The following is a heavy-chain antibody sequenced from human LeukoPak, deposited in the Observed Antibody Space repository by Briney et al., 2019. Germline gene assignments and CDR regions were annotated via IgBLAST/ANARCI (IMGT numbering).Heavy chain of an antibody. Sequence: GASVKVSCKASGYMFTSYAMNWVRQAPGQGLELMGWINTNTGNPTYAQGFTGRFVFSLDTSVSTAYLQISSLKAGDTAVYYCARDLRGDAFDIWGQGTMVTVSS. CDR3: ARDLRGDAFDI. V-gene: IGHV7-4-1*02. J-gene: IGHJ3*02. CDR2: INTNTGNP. CDR1: GYMFTSYA. D-gene: IGHD5/OR15-5a*01.